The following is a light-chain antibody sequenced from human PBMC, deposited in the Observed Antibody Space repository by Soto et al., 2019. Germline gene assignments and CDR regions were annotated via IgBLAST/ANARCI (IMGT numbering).Light chain of an antibody. J-gene: IGKJ1*01. CDR2: KSS. Sequence: DIQMTQSPSTLSASEGDRVTISCRASQSVSIWLAWYQQKPGRAPKLLIYKSSILESGVPSRFSGSGSGTEFTLTIDSLHPDDSATYYCQQYNYLWAFGQGTKVDIK. CDR1: QSVSIW. CDR3: QQYNYLWA. V-gene: IGKV1-5*03.